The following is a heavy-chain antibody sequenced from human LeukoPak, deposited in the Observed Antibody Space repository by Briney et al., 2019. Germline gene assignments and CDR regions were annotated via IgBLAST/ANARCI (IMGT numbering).Heavy chain of an antibody. J-gene: IGHJ4*02. Sequence: GASVTVSCKASGYTFTTYGISWVRQAPGQGLEWMGRIIPILGIANYAQKFQGRVTITADKSTSTAYMELSSLRSEDTAVYYCARAVHGGFLYYFDSWGQGTLVTVSS. CDR2: IIPILGIA. D-gene: IGHD3-3*01. CDR1: GYTFTTYG. V-gene: IGHV1-69*04. CDR3: ARAVHGGFLYYFDS.